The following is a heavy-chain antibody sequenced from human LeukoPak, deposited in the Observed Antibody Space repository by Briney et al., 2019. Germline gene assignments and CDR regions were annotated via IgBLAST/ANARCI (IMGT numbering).Heavy chain of an antibody. V-gene: IGHV1-58*02. CDR1: GFTFTSSA. CDR3: AADTLSYYYDSSGYHTYWYFDL. D-gene: IGHD3-22*01. Sequence: SVKVSCKASGFTFTSSAMQWVRQARGQRLEWIGWIVVGSGNTNYAQKFQERVTITRDMSTSTAYMELSSLRSEDTAVYYCAADTLSYYYDSSGYHTYWYFDLWGRGTLVTVSS. J-gene: IGHJ2*01. CDR2: IVVGSGNT.